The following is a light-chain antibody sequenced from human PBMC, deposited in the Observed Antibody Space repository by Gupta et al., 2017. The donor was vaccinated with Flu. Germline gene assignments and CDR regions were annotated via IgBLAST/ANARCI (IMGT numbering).Light chain of an antibody. J-gene: IGLJ2*01. V-gene: IGLV1-40*01. Sequence: QSVLPQPPSVSGAPGQGVTISCTGSTSNIGAGYDVHWYQQLPGTAPKLLIYGKNNRPAGVPDRFSGSKSGAAASLAITGLQAEDEADYYCQSYDISRSVVFGGGTKLTVL. CDR1: TSNIGAGYD. CDR2: GKN. CDR3: QSYDISRSVV.